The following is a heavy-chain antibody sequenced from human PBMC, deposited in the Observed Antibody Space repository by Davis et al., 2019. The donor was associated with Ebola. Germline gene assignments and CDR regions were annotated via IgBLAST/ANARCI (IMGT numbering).Heavy chain of an antibody. D-gene: IGHD3-10*01. Sequence: PSETLSPTSRVSGTSLSPSYWSWIRQPPGKGLDWIGYVEHHGRTEYIPSFNSRVTISVDTSKSQFSLKLTSVTTADTAVYYCARGVFGAFFDSWGQGALVTVSS. CDR3: ARGVFGAFFDS. CDR2: VEHHGRT. V-gene: IGHV4-59*01. CDR1: GTSLSPSY. J-gene: IGHJ4*02.